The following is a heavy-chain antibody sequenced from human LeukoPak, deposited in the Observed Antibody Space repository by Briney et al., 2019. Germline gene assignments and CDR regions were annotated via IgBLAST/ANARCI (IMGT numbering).Heavy chain of an antibody. CDR2: LSYDGSNK. V-gene: IGHV3-30*18. CDR3: AKDRPRSWVIPAATLDF. J-gene: IGHJ4*02. D-gene: IGHD2-2*01. CDR1: GFTFITYG. Sequence: PGRALRLSCAASGFTFITYGMHWVRKAQGKGLEGVAVLSYDGSNKYYADSVKGRFTISRDNSKNTLYLQMNSLRAEDMAVYYCAKDRPRSWVIPAATLDFWGQGTLVTVSS.